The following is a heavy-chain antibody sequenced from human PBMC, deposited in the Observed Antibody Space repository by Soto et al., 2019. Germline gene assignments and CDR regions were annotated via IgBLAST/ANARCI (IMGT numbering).Heavy chain of an antibody. CDR1: GGSISSGDHY. Sequence: SETLSLTCTVSGGSISSGDHYWGWIRQHPERGLEWIGYIDNSGITYDNPSLKSRIAMSVDTSQNQFSLKLRSVTAADTAVYYCASNYGTYGHYFDSWGQGTLVTVS. V-gene: IGHV4-31*03. D-gene: IGHD4-4*01. CDR3: ASNYGTYGHYFDS. J-gene: IGHJ4*02. CDR2: IDNSGIT.